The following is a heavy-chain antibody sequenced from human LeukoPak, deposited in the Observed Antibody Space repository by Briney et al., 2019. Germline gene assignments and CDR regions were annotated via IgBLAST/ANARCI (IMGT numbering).Heavy chain of an antibody. V-gene: IGHV4-61*05. Sequence: SETLSLTCTVSGGSISSSSYYWGWIRQPPGKGLEWIGYIYYSGSTNYNPSLKSRVTISVDTSKNQFSLKLSSVTAADTAVYYCARAPFGELFEYYFDYWGQGTLVTVSS. J-gene: IGHJ4*02. CDR2: IYYSGST. CDR3: ARAPFGELFEYYFDY. D-gene: IGHD3-10*01. CDR1: GGSISSSSYY.